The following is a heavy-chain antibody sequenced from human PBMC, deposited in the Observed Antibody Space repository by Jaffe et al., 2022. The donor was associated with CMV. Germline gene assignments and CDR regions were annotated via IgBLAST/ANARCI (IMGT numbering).Heavy chain of an antibody. CDR1: GYTFTSYG. J-gene: IGHJ6*03. Sequence: QVQLVQSGAEVKKPGASVKVSCKASGYTFTSYGISWVRQAPGQGLEWMGWISAYNGNTNYAQKLQGRVTMTTDTSTSTAYMELRSLRSDDTAVYYCAGTSPAAIKGAHYYMDVWGKGTTVTVSS. D-gene: IGHD2-2*01. CDR2: ISAYNGNT. V-gene: IGHV1-18*04. CDR3: AGTSPAAIKGAHYYMDV.